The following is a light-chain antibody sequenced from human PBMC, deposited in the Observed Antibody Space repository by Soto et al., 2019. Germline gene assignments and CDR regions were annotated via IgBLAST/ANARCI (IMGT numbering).Light chain of an antibody. V-gene: IGKV3D-20*01. CDR3: QQFDNLLT. CDR2: DAS. Sequence: EIVLTQSPATLSLSPGERATLSCGASQRISNNYLPWYQQKPGLAPRLLIYDASNRAAGIPDRFSGSGSGTDFTLTISRLEPEDFAVYYCQQFDNLLTFGGGTKVEIK. J-gene: IGKJ4*01. CDR1: QRISNNY.